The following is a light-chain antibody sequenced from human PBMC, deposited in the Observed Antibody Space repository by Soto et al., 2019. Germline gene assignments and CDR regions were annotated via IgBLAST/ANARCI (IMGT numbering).Light chain of an antibody. CDR2: GAS. Sequence: EIVMTQSPATLSVSPGERATLSCRAGQSVSTTFLAWYQQKPGQAPRLLIYGASTRATGIPDRFSGSGSGTDFTLTIARLEPEDFAVYYCQQYGGSPRTFGQGTRLE. CDR3: QQYGGSPRT. V-gene: IGKV3-20*01. J-gene: IGKJ5*01. CDR1: QSVSTTF.